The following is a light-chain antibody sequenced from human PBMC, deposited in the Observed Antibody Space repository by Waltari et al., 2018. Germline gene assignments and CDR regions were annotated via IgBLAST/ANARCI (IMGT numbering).Light chain of an antibody. J-gene: IGKJ2*01. Sequence: EVVLTQSPATLSLSPGERATLSCRASQSVSSYLAWYKQKPGQAPRLRIYDASNRATGIPARFSGSGSGTDFTLTISSLEPEDFAVYYCQQRNNWYTFGQGTRLEIK. CDR3: QQRNNWYT. V-gene: IGKV3-11*01. CDR2: DAS. CDR1: QSVSSY.